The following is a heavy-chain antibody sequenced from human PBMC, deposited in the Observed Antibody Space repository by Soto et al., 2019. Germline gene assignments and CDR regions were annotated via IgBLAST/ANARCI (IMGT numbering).Heavy chain of an antibody. D-gene: IGHD6-13*01. J-gene: IGHJ4*02. CDR3: AKGKRPSNSWHGAFDS. Sequence: EVQLLESGGGLVQPGGSLRLSCAASGFSFNRYAMSWVRQAPGKGLEWVSSITGSGGTTYYADSVRGRFTVSRDNSNNTLYLQMNSLRAGDTAVYFCAKGKRPSNSWHGAFDSSGQGTLVTVSS. CDR1: GFSFNRYA. V-gene: IGHV3-23*01. CDR2: ITGSGGTT.